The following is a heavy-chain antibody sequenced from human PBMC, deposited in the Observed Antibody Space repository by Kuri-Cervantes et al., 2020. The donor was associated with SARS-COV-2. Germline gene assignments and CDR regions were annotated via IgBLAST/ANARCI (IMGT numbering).Heavy chain of an antibody. Sequence: GESLKISCAASGFTFSSYAMHRVRQAPGKGLEWVAVISYDGSNKYYADSVKGRFTISRDNSKNTLYLQMNGLRAEDTAVYYCARDLNRGSYGPKNYMDVWGKGTTVTISS. J-gene: IGHJ6*03. V-gene: IGHV3-30-3*01. D-gene: IGHD5-18*01. CDR2: ISYDGSNK. CDR3: ARDLNRGSYGPKNYMDV. CDR1: GFTFSSYA.